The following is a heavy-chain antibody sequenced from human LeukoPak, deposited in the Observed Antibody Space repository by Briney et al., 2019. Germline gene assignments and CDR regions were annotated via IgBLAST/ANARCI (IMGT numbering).Heavy chain of an antibody. V-gene: IGHV4-59*08. D-gene: IGHD3-3*01. CDR2: IYYTGST. J-gene: IGHJ3*02. Sequence: SETLSLTCTVSGGSISTYYWTWLRQPPGKELEWIGYIYYTGSTNYNPSLNSRVSMSVDTSKNQFSLKLNSVTAEDTAIYYCVRRFAANPRYAFDIWGQGTMVTVSS. CDR1: GGSISTYY. CDR3: VRRFAANPRYAFDI.